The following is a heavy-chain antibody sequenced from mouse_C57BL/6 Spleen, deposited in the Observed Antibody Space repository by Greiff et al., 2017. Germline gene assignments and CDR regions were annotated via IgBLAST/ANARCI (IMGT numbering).Heavy chain of an antibody. CDR1: GYTFTSYW. CDR3: AITCTVVRAMDY. J-gene: IGHJ4*01. Sequence: QVQLQQPGAELVRPGSSVKLSCKASGYTFTSYWMDWVKQRPGQGLEWIGNIYPSGSETHYNQKFKDKSTLTVDKSSSTAYMQLSSLTCEDTSVYYCAITCTVVRAMDYWGQGTSVTVSS. V-gene: IGHV1-61*01. CDR2: IYPSGSET. D-gene: IGHD1-1*01.